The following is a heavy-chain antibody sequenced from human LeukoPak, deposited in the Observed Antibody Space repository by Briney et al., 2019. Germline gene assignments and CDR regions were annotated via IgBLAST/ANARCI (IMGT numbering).Heavy chain of an antibody. D-gene: IGHD2-21*02. Sequence: GRSLRLSCAASGFIFTTYAMGWVRQAPGKGLEWVSSIKGGGGDPFYADSVKGRFTISRDNSKNTLFLQLNSLRAEDTAVYYCAKGGHDFNPFYWWGQGTLVTVHS. J-gene: IGHJ4*02. CDR1: GFIFTTYA. V-gene: IGHV3-23*01. CDR2: IKGGGGDP. CDR3: AKGGHDFNPFYW.